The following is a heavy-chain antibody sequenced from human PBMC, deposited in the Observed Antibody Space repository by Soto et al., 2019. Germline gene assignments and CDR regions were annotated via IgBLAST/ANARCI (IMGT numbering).Heavy chain of an antibody. J-gene: IGHJ4*02. CDR2: IYSGGST. CDR3: ARAGIEGYYDSSPDYFDY. D-gene: IGHD3-22*01. V-gene: IGHV3-53*01. CDR1: GFTVSSHY. Sequence: EVQLVESGGGLIQPGGSLRLSCAASGFTVSSHYMRWVRQAPGKGLEWVSVIYSGGSTYYADAVKGRFTISRDNSKNTLYLQMNSLRVEDTAVYDCARAGIEGYYDSSPDYFDYWGQGTLVTVSS.